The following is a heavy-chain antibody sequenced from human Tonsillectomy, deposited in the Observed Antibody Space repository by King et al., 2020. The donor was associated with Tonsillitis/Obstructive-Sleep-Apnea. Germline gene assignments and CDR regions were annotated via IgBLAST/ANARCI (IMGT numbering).Heavy chain of an antibody. CDR1: GGSFSDYY. D-gene: IGHD3-3*01. V-gene: IGHV4-34*01. CDR3: ASEGKEGYYDFWSAYFDY. CDR2: INHSGST. Sequence: VQLQQWGAGLLKPSETLSLTCAVYGGSFSDYYWSWIRQPPGKGLEWIGEINHSGSTNYNPSLKSRVTISVDTSKNQFSLKLNSVTAADTAVYYCASEGKEGYYDFWSAYFDYWGQGTLVTVSS. J-gene: IGHJ4*02.